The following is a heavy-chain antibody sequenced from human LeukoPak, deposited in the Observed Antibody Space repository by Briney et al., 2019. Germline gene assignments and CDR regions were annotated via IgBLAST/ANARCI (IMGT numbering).Heavy chain of an antibody. CDR2: IYYSGST. D-gene: IGHD2-8*01. J-gene: IGHJ4*02. CDR3: ARVPMGRNYFDY. Sequence: SETLSLTCTVSGGYISTYYWSWIRQPPGKGLEWIGNIYYSGSTNYNPSLKSRVTISVDTSKNQFSLKLSSVTAADTAVYYCARVPMGRNYFDYWGQGTLVTVSS. V-gene: IGHV4-59*12. CDR1: GGYISTYY.